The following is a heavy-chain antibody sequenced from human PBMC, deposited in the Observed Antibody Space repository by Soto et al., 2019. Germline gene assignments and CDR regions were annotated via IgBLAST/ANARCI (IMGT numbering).Heavy chain of an antibody. CDR2: IYYSGST. V-gene: IGHV4-31*03. Sequence: ASETLSLTCTVSGGSISSGGYYWSWIRQHPGKGLEWIGYIYYSGSTYYNPSLKSRVTISVDTSKNQFSLKLSSVTAADTAVYYCARGKFTISDYWGQGTLVTVSS. CDR1: GGSISSGGYY. CDR3: ARGKFTISDY. J-gene: IGHJ4*02. D-gene: IGHD3-3*01.